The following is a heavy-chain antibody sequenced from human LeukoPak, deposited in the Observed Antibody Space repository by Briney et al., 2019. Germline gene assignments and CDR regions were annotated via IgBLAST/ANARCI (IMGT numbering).Heavy chain of an antibody. Sequence: GGSLRLSCAASGFTFSSYGMSWVRQAPGKGLEWVSAISGSGGSTYYADSVKGRFTISRDNSKNTLYLQMNSLKTEDTAVYYCTSQQQLLTFFDYWGQGTLVTVSS. CDR2: ISGSGGST. J-gene: IGHJ4*02. V-gene: IGHV3-23*01. CDR1: GFTFSSYG. D-gene: IGHD6-13*01. CDR3: TSQQQLLTFFDY.